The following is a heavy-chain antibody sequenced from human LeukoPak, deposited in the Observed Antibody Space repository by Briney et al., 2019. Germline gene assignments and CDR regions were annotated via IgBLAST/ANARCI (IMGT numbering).Heavy chain of an antibody. CDR2: IIPIFGTA. V-gene: IGHV1-69*06. CDR1: GYTFTSYG. CDR3: ASESELRYFDWLPYYYYYYMDV. J-gene: IGHJ6*03. D-gene: IGHD3-9*01. Sequence: SVKVSCKAFGYTFTSYGISWVRQAPGQGLEWMGGIIPIFGTANYAQKFQGRVTITADKSTSTAYMELSSLRSEDTAVYYCASESELRYFDWLPYYYYYYMDVWGKGTTVTVSS.